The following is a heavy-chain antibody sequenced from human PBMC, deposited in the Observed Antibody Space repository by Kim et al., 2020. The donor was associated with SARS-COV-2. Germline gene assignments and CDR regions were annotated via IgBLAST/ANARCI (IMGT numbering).Heavy chain of an antibody. CDR3: AREGIQLWSPYYYGMDV. J-gene: IGHJ6*02. CDR1: GFTFSSYS. Sequence: GGSLRLSCAASGFTFSSYSMNWVRQAPGKGLEWVSSISSSSSYIYYADSVKGRFTISRDNAKNSLYLQMNSLSAEDTAVYYCAREGIQLWSPYYYGMDVWGQGTTVTVSS. CDR2: ISSSSSYI. V-gene: IGHV3-21*01. D-gene: IGHD5-18*01.